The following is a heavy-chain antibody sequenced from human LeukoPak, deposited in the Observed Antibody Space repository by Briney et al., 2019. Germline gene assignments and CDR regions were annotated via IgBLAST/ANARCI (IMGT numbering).Heavy chain of an antibody. J-gene: IGHJ5*02. CDR2: ISSSSSYI. D-gene: IGHD2-2*01. CDR1: GFTFSSYS. Sequence: NPGGSLRLSCAASGFTFSSYSMTWVRQAPGKGLEWVSSISSSSSYIYYADSVKGRFTTSRDNAKNSLYLQMNSLRAEDTAVYYCARGVPAAMPSWFDPWGQGTLVTVSS. V-gene: IGHV3-21*01. CDR3: ARGVPAAMPSWFDP.